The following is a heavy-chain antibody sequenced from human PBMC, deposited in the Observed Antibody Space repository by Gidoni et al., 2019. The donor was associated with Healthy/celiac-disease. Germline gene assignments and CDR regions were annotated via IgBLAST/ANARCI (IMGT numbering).Heavy chain of an antibody. CDR2: INPSGGST. J-gene: IGHJ6*02. Sequence: QVQLVQSGAEVKKPGASVKVSCKASGYTFTSYYMHWVRQAPGQGLEWMGIINPSGGSTSYAQKFQGRVTMTRDTSTSTVYMELSSLRSEDTAVYYCARGARSRVGATKFSYYYYGMDVWGQGTTVTVSS. D-gene: IGHD1-26*01. CDR1: GYTFTSYY. V-gene: IGHV1-46*01. CDR3: ARGARSRVGATKFSYYYYGMDV.